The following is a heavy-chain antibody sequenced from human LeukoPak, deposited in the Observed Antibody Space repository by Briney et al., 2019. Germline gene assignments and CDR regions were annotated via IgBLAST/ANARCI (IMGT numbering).Heavy chain of an antibody. Sequence: SETLSLTCTVSGGSISSSSYYWGWIRQPPGKGLEWIGSIYYSGSTYYNPSLKSRVTISVDTSKNQFSLKLSSVTAADTAVYYCARDHYYASRTWFDPWGQGTLVTVSS. CDR2: IYYSGST. CDR1: GGSISSSSYY. V-gene: IGHV4-39*07. CDR3: ARDHYYASRTWFDP. J-gene: IGHJ5*02. D-gene: IGHD3-10*01.